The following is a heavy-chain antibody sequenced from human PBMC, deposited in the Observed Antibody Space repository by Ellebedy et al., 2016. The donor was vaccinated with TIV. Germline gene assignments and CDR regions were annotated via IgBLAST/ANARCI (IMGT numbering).Heavy chain of an antibody. V-gene: IGHV1-69*04. CDR2: IIPILGIA. D-gene: IGHD3-3*01. CDR3: ATDGIRFLEWVYKYGLDV. CDR1: GGTFNNSA. Sequence: AASVKVSCKASGGTFNNSAISWVRQAPGQRLEWMGRIIPILGIANYAQDFQGRVTITADRSTSTVFMELSSLTSEDTAVYYCATDGIRFLEWVYKYGLDVWGQGTTVTVSS. J-gene: IGHJ6*02.